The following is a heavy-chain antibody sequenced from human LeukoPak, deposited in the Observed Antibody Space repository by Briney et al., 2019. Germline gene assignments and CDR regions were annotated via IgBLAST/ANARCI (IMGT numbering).Heavy chain of an antibody. D-gene: IGHD3-10*01. CDR2: IYHSGST. CDR3: ARDAISRSFYNGVTWSHSYYGLDV. CDR1: GGSISNGDYY. Sequence: KASETLSLTCTVSGGSISNGDYYWHWIRQPPGKGLEWVGYIYHSGSTDYNPTLKSRVSISVDTSQNQFALNVSPVTAADTAVYYCARDAISRSFYNGVTWSHSYYGLDVWGQGTTVTVSS. J-gene: IGHJ6*02. V-gene: IGHV4-30-4*01.